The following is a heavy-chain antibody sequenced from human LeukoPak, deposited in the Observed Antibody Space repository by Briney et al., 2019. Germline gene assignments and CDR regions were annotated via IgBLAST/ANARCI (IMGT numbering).Heavy chain of an antibody. D-gene: IGHD6-13*01. J-gene: IGHJ4*02. CDR2: MNPNSGNI. V-gene: IGHV1-8*01. Sequence: ASVKVSCKASGYTFTSYDINWVRQATGQGLEWMGWMNPNSGNIGYAQKFQGRIIVSRNTSISTAYMELSSLTSEDTAIYYCARIAAAGNRRLNYWGQGTLVTVAS. CDR1: GYTFTSYD. CDR3: ARIAAAGNRRLNY.